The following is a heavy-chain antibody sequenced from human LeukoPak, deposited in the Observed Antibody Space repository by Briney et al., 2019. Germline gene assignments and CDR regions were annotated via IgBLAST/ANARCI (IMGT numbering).Heavy chain of an antibody. CDR2: IYSSGST. V-gene: IGHV4-59*01. Sequence: SETLSLTCTVSGGSISSYYWSWIRQPPGKGLEWIGYIYSSGSTNYNPSLKSRVTISVDTSKNQFSLKLSSVTAADTAVYYCARGAGHYFDYWGQGTLVTVSS. CDR1: GGSISSYY. CDR3: ARGAGHYFDY. J-gene: IGHJ4*02.